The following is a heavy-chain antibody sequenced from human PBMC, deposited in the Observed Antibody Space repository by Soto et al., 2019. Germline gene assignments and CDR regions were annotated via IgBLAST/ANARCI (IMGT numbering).Heavy chain of an antibody. CDR1: GYSFTTYY. V-gene: IGHV1-46*01. J-gene: IGHJ6*02. CDR2: INPGGVST. CDR3: ARGATHFDSTGIYYGTYYYGMDV. Sequence: ASFQGSCNASGYSFTTYYMRWVLQPPGQGLEWMGIINPGGVSTSYAKKFQGRVTMTRDTSTRTVYMELRSLRSEYTAVDYWARGATHFDSTGIYYGTYYYGMDVWGQGTTVTVSS. D-gene: IGHD3-22*01.